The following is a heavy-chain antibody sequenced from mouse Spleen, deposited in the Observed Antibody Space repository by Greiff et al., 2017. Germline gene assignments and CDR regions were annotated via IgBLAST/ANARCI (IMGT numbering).Heavy chain of an antibody. CDR2: IWAGGST. CDR3: ARPSANWDLFAY. Sequence: VQLVESGPGLVAPSQSLSITCTVSGFSLTSYGVHWVRQPPGKGLEWLGVIWAGGSTNYNSALMSRLSISKDNSKSQVFLKMNSLQTDDTAMYYCARPSANWDLFAYWGQGTLVTVSA. D-gene: IGHD4-1*01. V-gene: IGHV2-9*02. J-gene: IGHJ3*01. CDR1: GFSLTSYG.